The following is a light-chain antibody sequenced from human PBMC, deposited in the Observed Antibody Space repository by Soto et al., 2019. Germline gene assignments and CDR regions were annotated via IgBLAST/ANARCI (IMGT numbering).Light chain of an antibody. CDR1: QSIGNY. V-gene: IGKV1-39*01. CDR3: QQTYNTPLT. Sequence: DIQVTQSPSSLSASVGDRVTITCRASQSIGNYLNWYQQKPGKAPKLLIDFASTLQSGVPSRFSGSGSGTDFILTITSLRPADFATYYCQQTYNTPLTFGGGTKVDIK. J-gene: IGKJ4*01. CDR2: FAS.